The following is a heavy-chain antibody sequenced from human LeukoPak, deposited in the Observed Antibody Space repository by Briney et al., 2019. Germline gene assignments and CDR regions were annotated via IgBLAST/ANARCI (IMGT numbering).Heavy chain of an antibody. J-gene: IGHJ4*02. V-gene: IGHV1-18*01. D-gene: IGHD2-2*01. CDR2: ISAYNGNT. CDR1: GYTFTTYD. CDR3: ARGYCGSTSCFNFDY. Sequence: GASVKVSCKASGYTFTTYDINWVRQAPGQGREWRGWISAYNGNTNYAQKLQGRVTMTTDTSTSTTYMELRSLRSDDTAVYYCARGYCGSTSCFNFDYWGQGTLVTVSS.